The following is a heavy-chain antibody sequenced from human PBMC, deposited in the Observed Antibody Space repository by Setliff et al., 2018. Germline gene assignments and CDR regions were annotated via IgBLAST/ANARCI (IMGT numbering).Heavy chain of an antibody. D-gene: IGHD3-22*01. CDR3: ARGPHYDPTYSLPGHAFDF. V-gene: IGHV4-38-2*01. CDR2: LFDGGSA. J-gene: IGHJ3*01. CDR1: GYSISNGFY. Sequence: PSETLSLTCAVSGYSISNGFYWGWIRQSPVKGLEWIGSLFDGGSAYYSPSLKSQASISLDASKNQFALKLTSATAADTAVYYCARGPHYDPTYSLPGHAFDFWGQGIMVTVSS.